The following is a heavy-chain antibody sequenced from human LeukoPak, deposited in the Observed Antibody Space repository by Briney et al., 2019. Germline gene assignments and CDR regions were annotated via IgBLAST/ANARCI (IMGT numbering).Heavy chain of an antibody. J-gene: IGHJ4*02. CDR3: ARISTAVACADY. D-gene: IGHD6-19*01. V-gene: IGHV3-7*01. CDR2: IKQDESET. Sequence: PGGSLRLSCGAFGFTFSRSWMSWVRQAPGKGLEWVANIKQDESETYYVDSVKGRFTVSRDNTKNSLYLQMDSLRAEDTAVYYCARISTAVACADYWGQGTLVTVSS. CDR1: GFTFSRSW.